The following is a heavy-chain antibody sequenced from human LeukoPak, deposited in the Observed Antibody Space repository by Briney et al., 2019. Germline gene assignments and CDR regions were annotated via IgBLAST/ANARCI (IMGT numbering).Heavy chain of an antibody. CDR2: ISTSGST. CDR1: GVSISTYY. Sequence: PSETLSLTCTVSGVSISTYYWTWIRQPAGKGLEWIGRISTSGSTNYNPSLKSRVTMSVDTSKNQFSLKLTSVTAADTAVYYCARDLRWDTAIQHFYYYNMDVWGKGTTVTVSS. D-gene: IGHD5-18*01. CDR3: ARDLRWDTAIQHFYYYNMDV. V-gene: IGHV4-4*07. J-gene: IGHJ6*03.